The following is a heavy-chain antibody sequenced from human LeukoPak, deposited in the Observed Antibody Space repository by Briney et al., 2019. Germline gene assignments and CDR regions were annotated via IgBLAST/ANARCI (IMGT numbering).Heavy chain of an antibody. CDR3: AKDPEAYCGGDCSD. CDR2: ISGSGGST. Sequence: PGGSLRLSCAASGFTFSNYAMNWVRQAPGKGLEWVSAISGSGGSTYYADSVKGRFTISRDNSKNTLYLQMNSLRAEDTAVYYCAKDPEAYCGGDCSDWGQGTMVTVSS. CDR1: GFTFSNYA. D-gene: IGHD2-21*02. V-gene: IGHV3-23*01. J-gene: IGHJ3*01.